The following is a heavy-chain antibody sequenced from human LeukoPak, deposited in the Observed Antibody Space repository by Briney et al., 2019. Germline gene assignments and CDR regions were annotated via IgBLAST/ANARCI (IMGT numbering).Heavy chain of an antibody. CDR1: GGSISSGGYS. CDR3: ASTILNWGYFDY. CDR2: IYHSGST. V-gene: IGHV4-30-2*01. D-gene: IGHD7-27*01. Sequence: SETLSLTCAVSGGSISSGGYSWSWIRQPPGKGLEWIGYIYHSGSTYYNPSLKSRVTISVDTSKNQFSLKLSSVTAADTAVYYCASTILNWGYFDYWGQGTLVTVSS. J-gene: IGHJ4*02.